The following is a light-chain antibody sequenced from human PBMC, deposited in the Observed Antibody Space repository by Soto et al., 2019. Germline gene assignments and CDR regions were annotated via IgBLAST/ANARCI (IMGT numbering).Light chain of an antibody. J-gene: IGKJ1*01. CDR1: QGISSY. CDR2: AAS. CDR3: QQYYSYPHT. V-gene: IGKV1-8*01. Sequence: AIRMTQSPSSFSASTGDRVTITCRASQGISSYLAWYQQKPGKAPKLLIYAASTLQSGVPSRFSGSGSGTDFTLTISCLQSEDFATYYCQQYYSYPHTLGQGTKVDIK.